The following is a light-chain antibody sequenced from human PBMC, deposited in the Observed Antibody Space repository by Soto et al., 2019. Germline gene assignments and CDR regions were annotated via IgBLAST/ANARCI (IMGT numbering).Light chain of an antibody. CDR3: QSCDSSLSGSGV. J-gene: IGLJ1*01. CDR2: RNT. CDR1: SSNIGAGYD. Sequence: QSALTPPPSVSGAPGQRVTISCTGSSSNIGAGYDVHWYQQLPGTAPKLLIYRNTNRPSGVPDRFSGSRSGTSASLAITGLQAEDEADYYCQSCDSSLSGSGVFGTGTKVTVL. V-gene: IGLV1-40*01.